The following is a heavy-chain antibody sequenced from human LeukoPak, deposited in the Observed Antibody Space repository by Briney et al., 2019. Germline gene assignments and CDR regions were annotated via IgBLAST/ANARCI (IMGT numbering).Heavy chain of an antibody. CDR1: GYSFTSYW. CDR2: IYPGDSDT. Sequence: GESLRISCKGSGYSFTSYWISWVRQMPGKGLEWMGIIYPGDSDTRYSPSFQGQVTISADKSISTAYLQWSSLKASDTAMYYCARLDNPRGPPYYYYGMDVWGQGTTVTVSS. V-gene: IGHV5-51*01. D-gene: IGHD1-14*01. CDR3: ARLDNPRGPPYYYYGMDV. J-gene: IGHJ6*02.